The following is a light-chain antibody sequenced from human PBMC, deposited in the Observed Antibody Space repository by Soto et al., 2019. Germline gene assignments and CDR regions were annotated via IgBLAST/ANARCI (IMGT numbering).Light chain of an antibody. Sequence: QSVLTQPASVSGSPGQSITISCTGSSSDIGGYNYVSWYQQHPGKVPKLLIYDVNNRPSGISDRFSGSQSGNRASLTISGLQAEDEATYYCTSYGTGTTLFGGGTKLTVL. CDR2: DVN. CDR3: TSYGTGTTL. CDR1: SSDIGGYNY. V-gene: IGLV2-14*03. J-gene: IGLJ3*02.